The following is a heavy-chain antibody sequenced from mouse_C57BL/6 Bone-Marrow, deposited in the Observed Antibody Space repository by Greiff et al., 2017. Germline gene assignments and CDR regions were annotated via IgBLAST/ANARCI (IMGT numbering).Heavy chain of an antibody. D-gene: IGHD4-1*01. CDR1: GFNIKDDY. CDR3: TLGPNFDH. Sequence: VQLQQSGAELVRPGASVKLSCTASGFNIKDDYMHWVKQRPEQGLEWIGWIDPENGDTEYASKFQGKATITADTSSNTAYLQLSSLTSEDTAVYYCTLGPNFDHWGQGTTLTVSS. V-gene: IGHV14-4*01. CDR2: IDPENGDT. J-gene: IGHJ2*01.